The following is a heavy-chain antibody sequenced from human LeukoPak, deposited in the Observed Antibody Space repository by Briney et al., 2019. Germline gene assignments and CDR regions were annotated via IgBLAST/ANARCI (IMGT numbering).Heavy chain of an antibody. Sequence: PGGSLRLSCTASGFTFSSYAMSWVRQAPGKGLEWVSAISGSGGSTYYADSVKGRFTISRDNSKNTLYLQVNSLRAEDTAVYYCAKMAAATQYYYYYYYMDVWGKGTTVTVSS. J-gene: IGHJ6*03. CDR3: AKMAAATQYYYYYYYMDV. CDR2: ISGSGGST. CDR1: GFTFSSYA. V-gene: IGHV3-23*01. D-gene: IGHD2-15*01.